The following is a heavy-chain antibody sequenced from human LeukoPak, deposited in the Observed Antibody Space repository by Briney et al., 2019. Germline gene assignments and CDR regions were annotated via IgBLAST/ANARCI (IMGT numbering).Heavy chain of an antibody. D-gene: IGHD6-13*01. CDR3: AKDKYSSKPVYFDY. Sequence: GGSLRLSCAASGFTFSSYGMHWVRQAPGKGLEWVAFIRYDGSNKYYADSVKGRFTISRDNSKNTLYLQMNSLRAEDTAVYYCAKDKYSSKPVYFDYWGQGTLVTVSS. J-gene: IGHJ4*02. V-gene: IGHV3-30*02. CDR2: IRYDGSNK. CDR1: GFTFSSYG.